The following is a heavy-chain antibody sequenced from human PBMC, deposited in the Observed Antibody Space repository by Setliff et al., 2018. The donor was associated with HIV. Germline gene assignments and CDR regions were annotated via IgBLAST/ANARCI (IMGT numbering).Heavy chain of an antibody. V-gene: IGHV4-39*01. CDR2: VYYSGIT. Sequence: PSETLSLTCTVSGGSIIDSRYFWGWIRQPPGKGLEWIGSVYYSGITYYSSSLKSRVTVSVDTSRIQFSLKLMSVTAADTAVYKCVRHVWSDDFLVPGWFDPWSQGTLVTVSS. CDR3: VRHVWSDDFLVPGWFDP. J-gene: IGHJ5*02. CDR1: GGSIIDSRYF. D-gene: IGHD3-3*01.